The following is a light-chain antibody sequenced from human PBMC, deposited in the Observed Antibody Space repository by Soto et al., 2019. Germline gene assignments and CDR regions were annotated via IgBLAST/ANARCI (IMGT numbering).Light chain of an antibody. CDR1: QTISTY. V-gene: IGKV1-39*01. CDR2: AAS. CDR3: QQSYSTPLT. J-gene: IGKJ4*01. Sequence: DIEMTQSPSSLSASVGDRVTIICRASQTISTYLNWYQQKPGKAPNLLIYAASNLQSGAPSRVSGSGSGSDFTLTINSLQPEDFATYYCQQSYSTPLTFGGGTKVEIK.